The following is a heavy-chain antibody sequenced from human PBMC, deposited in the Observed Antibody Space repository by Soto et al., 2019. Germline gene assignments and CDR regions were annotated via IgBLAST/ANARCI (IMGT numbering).Heavy chain of an antibody. J-gene: IGHJ4*02. CDR2: INHSGST. CDR3: ARGISMLVVVQTDAPDKYYFDS. D-gene: IGHD2-8*02. V-gene: IGHV4-34*01. CDR1: GGSFSGYY. Sequence: PXGTLSLTCAVYGGSFSGYYWTWIRQPPGKGLEWIGQINHSGSTNYNPSLRSRVTISVDTSKNQFSLKLSSVTAADTAVYYCARGISMLVVVQTDAPDKYYFDSWGLGTLVTVSS.